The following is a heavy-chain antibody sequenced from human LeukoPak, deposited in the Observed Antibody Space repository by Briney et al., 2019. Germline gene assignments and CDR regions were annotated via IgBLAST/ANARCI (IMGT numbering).Heavy chain of an antibody. V-gene: IGHV1-69*05. CDR1: GGTFSSYA. J-gene: IGHJ5*02. D-gene: IGHD3-16*01. CDR2: IIPIFGTA. CDR3: ARDPEAPMGDNWFDP. Sequence: GSSVKVSCKASGGTFSSYAISWVRQAPGQGLEWMGGIIPIFGTANYAQKFQGRVTITTDEPTSTAYMELSSLRSEDTAVYYCARDPEAPMGDNWFDPWGQGTLVTVSS.